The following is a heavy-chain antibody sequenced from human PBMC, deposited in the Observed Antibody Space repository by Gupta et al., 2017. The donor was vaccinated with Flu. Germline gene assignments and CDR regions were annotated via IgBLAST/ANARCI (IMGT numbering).Heavy chain of an antibody. V-gene: IGHV4-34*01. Sequence: QVQLQLRAAGLLMHSETLSLPSAVDGGFFSGYYSSSIRQPPGKGLEWIGEINHSGSTNYNPSLKSRVTISVDTSKNQFSLKLSSMTAADTAVYYCARREASLVSRAFDYWGQGTLVTVAS. J-gene: IGHJ4*02. CDR2: INHSGST. D-gene: IGHD2-8*02. CDR3: ARREASLVSRAFDY. CDR1: GGFFSGYY.